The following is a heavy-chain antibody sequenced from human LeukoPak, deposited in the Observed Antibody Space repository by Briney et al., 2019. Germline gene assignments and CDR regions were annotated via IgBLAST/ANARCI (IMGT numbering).Heavy chain of an antibody. D-gene: IGHD2-21*02. CDR1: GGSFRGYY. J-gene: IGHJ4*02. V-gene: IGHV4-4*07. CDR2: IYTSGST. CDR3: AREAGVGHIVVVTASFDY. Sequence: SETLSLTCAVYGGSFRGYYWSWIRQPAGKGLEWIGRIYTSGSTNYNPSLKSRVTMSVDTSKNQFSLKLSSVTAADTAVYYCAREAGVGHIVVVTASFDYWGQGTLVTVSS.